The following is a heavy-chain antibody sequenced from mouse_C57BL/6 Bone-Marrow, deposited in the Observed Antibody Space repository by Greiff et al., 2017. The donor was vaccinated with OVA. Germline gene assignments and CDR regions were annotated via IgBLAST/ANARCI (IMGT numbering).Heavy chain of an antibody. Sequence: QVQLQQSGAELARPGASVKLSCKASGYTFTSYGISWVKQRTGQGLEWIGEIYPRSGNTYYNEKFKGKATLTADKSSSTAYMELHSLTSDDSAVYFCARVGYYYGSSPYYAMDYWGQGTSVTVSS. V-gene: IGHV1-81*01. CDR3: ARVGYYYGSSPYYAMDY. CDR1: GYTFTSYG. CDR2: IYPRSGNT. J-gene: IGHJ4*01. D-gene: IGHD1-1*01.